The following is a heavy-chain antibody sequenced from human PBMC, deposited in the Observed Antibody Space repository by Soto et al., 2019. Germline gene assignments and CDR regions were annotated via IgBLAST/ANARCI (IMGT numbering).Heavy chain of an antibody. J-gene: IGHJ6*02. CDR3: ARELKNGCSGGSCYRFYYGMDV. CDR2: INHSGST. D-gene: IGHD2-15*01. V-gene: IGHV4-34*01. Sequence: SETLSLTCAVYGGSFSGYYWSWIRQPPGKGLEWIGEINHSGSTNYNPSLKSRVTISVDTSKNQFSLKLSSVTAADTAVYYCARELKNGCSGGSCYRFYYGMDVWGQGTTVTVSS. CDR1: GGSFSGYY.